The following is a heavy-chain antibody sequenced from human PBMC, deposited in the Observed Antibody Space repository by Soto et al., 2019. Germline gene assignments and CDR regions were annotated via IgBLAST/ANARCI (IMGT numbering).Heavy chain of an antibody. CDR1: GGSISSSSYY. CDR3: ARLRPITMIGSWFDP. D-gene: IGHD3-22*01. Sequence: PSETLSLTCTVSGGSISSSSYYWGWIRQPPGKGLEWIGSIYYSGSTYYNPSLKSRVTISVDTSKNQFSLKLSSVTAADTAVYYCARLRPITMIGSWFDPWGQGTLVTVSS. CDR2: IYYSGST. V-gene: IGHV4-39*01. J-gene: IGHJ5*02.